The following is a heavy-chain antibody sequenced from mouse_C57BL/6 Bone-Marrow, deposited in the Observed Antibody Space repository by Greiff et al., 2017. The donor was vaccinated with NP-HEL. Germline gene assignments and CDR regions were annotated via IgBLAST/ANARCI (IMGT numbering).Heavy chain of an antibody. CDR1: GYTFTSYG. Sequence: VNVVESGAELARPGASVKLSCKASGYTFTSYGISWVKQRTGQGLEWIGEIYPRSGNTYYNEKFKGKATLTADKSSSTAYMELRSLTSEDSAVYFCARGYGSSTEYFDYWGQGTTLTVSS. D-gene: IGHD1-1*01. V-gene: IGHV1-81*01. CDR2: IYPRSGNT. CDR3: ARGYGSSTEYFDY. J-gene: IGHJ2*01.